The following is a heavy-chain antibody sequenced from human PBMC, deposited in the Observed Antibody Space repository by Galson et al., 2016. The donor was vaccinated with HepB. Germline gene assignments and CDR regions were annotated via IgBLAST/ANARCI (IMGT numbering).Heavy chain of an antibody. CDR1: GYSFTSLW. Sequence: QSGAEVKEAGDSLRISCETFGYSFTSLWIAWVRQRPGKGLEWMGTIYPGDSDTKYSPSFRGQVIISADKSTSTLYLQWNSLRASDTAVYYCARRGPDGGSDFRGQGTQVSV. D-gene: IGHD4-23*01. J-gene: IGHJ4*02. V-gene: IGHV5-51*01. CDR3: ARRGPDGGSDF. CDR2: IYPGDSDT.